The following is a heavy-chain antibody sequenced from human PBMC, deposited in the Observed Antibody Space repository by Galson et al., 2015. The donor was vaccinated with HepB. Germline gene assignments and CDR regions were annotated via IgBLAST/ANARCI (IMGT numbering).Heavy chain of an antibody. CDR3: AREGREVRGVMGSFDI. D-gene: IGHD3-10*01. CDR1: GGIISSFY. J-gene: IGHJ3*02. Sequence: ETLSLTCSVSGGIISSFYWSWIRQSPGKGLEWIGYIHYSGDRKYNPSLESRVSMSVDTSRTQFSLRLSSLTAADTAVYYCAREGREVRGVMGSFDIWGHGTMVTVSS. CDR2: IHYSGDR. V-gene: IGHV4-59*01.